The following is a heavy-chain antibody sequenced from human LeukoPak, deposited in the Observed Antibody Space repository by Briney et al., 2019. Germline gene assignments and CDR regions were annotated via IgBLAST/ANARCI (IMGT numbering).Heavy chain of an antibody. CDR3: ARGGGIVAAGRYWYFDL. V-gene: IGHV4-34*01. J-gene: IGHJ2*01. D-gene: IGHD6-13*01. CDR1: GGSFSGYY. Sequence: SETLSLTCAVYGGSFSGYYWSWIRQPPGKGLEWIGEINHSGSTNYNPSLKSRVTISVDTSKNQFSLKLSSVTAADTAVYYCARGGGIVAAGRYWYFDLWGRGTLVTVSS. CDR2: INHSGST.